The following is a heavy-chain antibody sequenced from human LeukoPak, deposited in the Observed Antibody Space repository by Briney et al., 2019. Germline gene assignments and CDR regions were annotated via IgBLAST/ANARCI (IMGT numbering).Heavy chain of an antibody. CDR3: AEGGKENKCLESPIFDF. V-gene: IGHV3-30*03. D-gene: IGHD1-1*01. J-gene: IGHJ4*02. Sequence: PGGSLRLSCAASGFTFSSYGMHWVRQAPGKGLEWVAVISYDGSNKYYADSVKGRFTISRDNSKNTLYLQMNSLRAEDTAVYYCAEGGKENKCLESPIFDFLGQGTLVTVSS. CDR2: ISYDGSNK. CDR1: GFTFSSYG.